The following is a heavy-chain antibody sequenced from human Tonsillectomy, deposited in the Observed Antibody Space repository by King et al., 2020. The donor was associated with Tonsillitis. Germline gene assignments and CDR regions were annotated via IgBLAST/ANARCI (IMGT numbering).Heavy chain of an antibody. CDR2: IYYSGST. CDR1: GGSISSSSYY. CDR3: ARPDTPMVTFDY. V-gene: IGHV4-39*01. D-gene: IGHD5-18*01. J-gene: IGHJ4*02. Sequence: QLQESGPGLVKPSETLSLTCTVSGGSISSSSYYWGWIRQPPGKGLEWIGSIYYSGSTYYNPSLKSRVTISVDTSKNQFSLKLTSVTAADTAVYYCARPDTPMVTFDYWGQGTLVTVSS.